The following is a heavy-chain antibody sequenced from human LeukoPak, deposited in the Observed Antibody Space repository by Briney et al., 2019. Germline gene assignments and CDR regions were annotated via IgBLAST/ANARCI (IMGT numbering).Heavy chain of an antibody. J-gene: IGHJ4*02. Sequence: GGSLRLSCSASGFTFTTYGMNWVRQAPGKGLEWVSGIGGSGTRTYYADSVKGRFTISRDNSKSTLYLQLSSLRPEDTGVFYCATGATFAYNWGQGTLVTVSS. CDR1: GFTFTTYG. CDR2: IGGSGTRT. V-gene: IGHV3-23*01. D-gene: IGHD3-16*01. CDR3: ATGATFAYN.